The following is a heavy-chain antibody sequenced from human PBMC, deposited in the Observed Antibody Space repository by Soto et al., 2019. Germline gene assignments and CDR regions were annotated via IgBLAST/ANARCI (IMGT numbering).Heavy chain of an antibody. J-gene: IGHJ4*02. Sequence: QVQLRESGPGLVKPSETLSLTCTVSGDSMNGNYWCWIRQAPRKGLEWIGFSYYRGNTNYNPSLKSRVTISVDTSKNQFSLRVTSVTAADTALYFCARHRQRAFAGYESGFDSWGQGSLVTVSS. D-gene: IGHD5-12*01. CDR1: GDSMNGNY. CDR2: SYYRGNT. V-gene: IGHV4-59*08. CDR3: ARHRQRAFAGYESGFDS.